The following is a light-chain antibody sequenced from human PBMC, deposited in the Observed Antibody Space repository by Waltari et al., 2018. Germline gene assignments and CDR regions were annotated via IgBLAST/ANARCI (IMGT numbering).Light chain of an antibody. CDR1: SSNIGANT. CDR2: SND. V-gene: IGLV1-44*01. J-gene: IGLJ3*02. Sequence: QSVLTQPPSASGPPGPRVTIPCSGSSSNIGANTVNWFQHLPGTAPKLLIYSNDQRPSGVPDRFSGSKSGTSASLAISGLRSEDEAFYFCAAWDDSLNGLWVFGGGTKLTVL. CDR3: AAWDDSLNGLWV.